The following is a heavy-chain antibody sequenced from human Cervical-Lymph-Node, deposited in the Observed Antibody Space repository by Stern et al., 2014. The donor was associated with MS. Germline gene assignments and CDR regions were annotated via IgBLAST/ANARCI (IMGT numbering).Heavy chain of an antibody. CDR1: GYTFSTYA. V-gene: IGHV7-4-1*02. J-gene: IGHJ4*02. CDR2: INTNTGDP. Sequence: QMQLVESGSELKKPGASVKVSCRASGYTFSTYAMNWVRQAPGQGLEWMGWINTNTGDPTYAQGFTGRFVFSLDTSVSTAYLQISSLKAEDTAVYYCARDPGGYDLSLPYWGQGTLVTVSS. CDR3: ARDPGGYDLSLPY. D-gene: IGHD5-12*01.